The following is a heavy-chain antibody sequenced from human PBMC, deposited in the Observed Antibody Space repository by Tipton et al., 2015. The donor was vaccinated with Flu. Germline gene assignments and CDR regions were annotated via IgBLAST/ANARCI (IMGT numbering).Heavy chain of an antibody. D-gene: IGHD3-10*02. CDR3: ARLSFYDVDLKNFYFED. Sequence: TLSLTCNVSGGSVNSYFWSWIRQPPGKGLEWIGGVSYSGNTYSNPSLKSRVVISVDTSKNQLSLELTSVTAADTAIYYCARLSFYDVDLKNFYFEDWGQGTLVTVSS. CDR1: GGSVNSYF. J-gene: IGHJ4*02. CDR2: VSYSGNT. V-gene: IGHV4-59*05.